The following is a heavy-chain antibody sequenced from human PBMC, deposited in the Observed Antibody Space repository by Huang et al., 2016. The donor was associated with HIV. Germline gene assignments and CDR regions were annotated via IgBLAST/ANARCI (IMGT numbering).Heavy chain of an antibody. CDR1: GCTFNNSG. V-gene: IGHV3-30*18. CDR3: AKASRGGFELDF. J-gene: IGHJ4*02. CDR2: FSADGNMK. D-gene: IGHD5-12*01. Sequence: QVQLVESGGAVVQPGRSLRLCCTASGCTFNNSGMNWVRQAQGKGLEWLAVFSADGNMKKYVDSVKGRFTIARDKTQNMLYLQINNLRGEDTALYHCAKASRGGFELDFWGQGTLVTVSS.